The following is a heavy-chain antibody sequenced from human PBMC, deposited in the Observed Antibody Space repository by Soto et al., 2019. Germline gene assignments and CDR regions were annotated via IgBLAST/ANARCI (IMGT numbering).Heavy chain of an antibody. CDR1: GGSVSSGDYY. Sequence: PSETLSLTCTVSGGSVSSGDYYWSWIRQPPGKGLEWIGYIYYSGNTNYNPSLKSRDIISVDTSKNLYSLKLTSVTAADTAVYYSAHLPAATSMIYWLEPLSPGTRVTVSS. CDR2: IYYSGNT. V-gene: IGHV4-61*08. D-gene: IGHD3-16*01. CDR3: AHLPAATSMIYWLEP. J-gene: IGHJ5*02.